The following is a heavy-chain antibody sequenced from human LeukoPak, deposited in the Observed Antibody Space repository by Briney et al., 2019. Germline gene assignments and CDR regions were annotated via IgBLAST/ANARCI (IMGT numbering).Heavy chain of an antibody. Sequence: GGSLRLSCAASRFTLSNYAMSWIRQAPGKGLEWVSAISGSGGSTYYADSVKGRFTISRDNSKNMVYLQMNSLRAEDTAVYYCVGESSGYKRYFQQWGQGTLVTVSS. CDR1: RFTLSNYA. CDR3: VGESSGYKRYFQQ. V-gene: IGHV3-23*01. J-gene: IGHJ1*01. D-gene: IGHD3-22*01. CDR2: ISGSGGST.